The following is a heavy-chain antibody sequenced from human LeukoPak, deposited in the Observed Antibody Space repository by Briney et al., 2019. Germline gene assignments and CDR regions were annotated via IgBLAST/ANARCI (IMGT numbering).Heavy chain of an antibody. J-gene: IGHJ3*02. V-gene: IGHV3-20*04. D-gene: IGHD6-13*01. Sequence: GGSLRLSCAASGFTFDDHGMSWVRQAPGKGLEWVSGINWNGGSTGYADSVKGRFTISRDNAKNSLYLQMNSLRAEDTALYYCARVSLAADGGGAFDIWGQGTMVTVSS. CDR1: GFTFDDHG. CDR3: ARVSLAADGGGAFDI. CDR2: INWNGGST.